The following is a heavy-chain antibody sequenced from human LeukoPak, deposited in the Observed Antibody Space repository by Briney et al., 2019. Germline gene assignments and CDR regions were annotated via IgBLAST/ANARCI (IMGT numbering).Heavy chain of an antibody. CDR1: GYSFTGYF. J-gene: IGHJ6*03. V-gene: IGHV1-69*05. CDR2: IIPIFGTA. Sequence: SVKVSCKASGYSFTGYFIHWVRQAPGQGLEWMGGIIPIFGTANYAQKFQGRVTITTDESTSTAYMELSSLRSEDTAVYYCASSAAGNPEKLYMDVWGKGTTVTVSS. D-gene: IGHD6-13*01. CDR3: ASSAAGNPEKLYMDV.